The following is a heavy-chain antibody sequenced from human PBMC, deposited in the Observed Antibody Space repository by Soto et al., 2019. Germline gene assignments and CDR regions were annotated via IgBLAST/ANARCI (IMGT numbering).Heavy chain of an antibody. CDR3: ARVRNVILTGYYTYYFAY. CDR2: TYYRSKWYN. V-gene: IGHV6-1*01. D-gene: IGHD3-9*01. J-gene: IGHJ4*02. Sequence: SQTLSLTSAISGDSVSSNSAAWNWIRQSPSRGLEWLGRTYYRSKWYNDYAVSVKSRITINPDTSKNQFSLQLNSVTPEDTAVYYCARVRNVILTGYYTYYFAYCGQGTLVRVSP. CDR1: GDSVSSNSAA.